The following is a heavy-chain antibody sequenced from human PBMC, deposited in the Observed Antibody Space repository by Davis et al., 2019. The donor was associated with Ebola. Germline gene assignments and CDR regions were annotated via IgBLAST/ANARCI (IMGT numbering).Heavy chain of an antibody. J-gene: IGHJ4*02. CDR3: ARDTIFGVVITYFDY. D-gene: IGHD3-3*01. CDR2: ISSSSSYI. CDR1: GFTFSSYS. V-gene: IGHV3-21*01. Sequence: PGGSLRLSCAASGFTFSSYSMNWVRQAPGKGLEWVSSISSSSSYIYYADSVKGRFTISRDNAKNSLYLQMNSLRAEDTAVYYCARDTIFGVVITYFDYWGQGTLVTVSS.